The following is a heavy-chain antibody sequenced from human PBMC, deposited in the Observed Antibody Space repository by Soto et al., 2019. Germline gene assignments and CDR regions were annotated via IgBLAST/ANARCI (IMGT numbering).Heavy chain of an antibody. D-gene: IGHD6-13*01. Sequence: PSETLSLTCTVSGGSVSSGSYYWSWIRQPPGKGLEWIGYIYYSGSTNYNPSLKSRVTISVDTSKNQFSLKLSSVTAADTAVYYWARGGIAATIGDYYGMDVWGQGTTVTVSS. CDR2: IYYSGST. J-gene: IGHJ6*02. CDR1: GGSVSSGSYY. CDR3: ARGGIAATIGDYYGMDV. V-gene: IGHV4-61*01.